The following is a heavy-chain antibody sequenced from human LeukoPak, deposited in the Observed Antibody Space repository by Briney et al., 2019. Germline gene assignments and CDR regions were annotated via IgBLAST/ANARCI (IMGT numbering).Heavy chain of an antibody. Sequence: GGALRLSCAASRFSFDDYGMSWVRQAPGRGVGWVSAINWDGGSTGYADSVKGRFTISRDNAKNSLYLQMNSLRAEDTALYYCARGVNDFWGGYYTHNWFDPWGQGTLVAVSS. J-gene: IGHJ5*02. CDR2: INWDGGST. V-gene: IGHV3-20*04. CDR1: RFSFDDYG. D-gene: IGHD3-3*01. CDR3: ARGVNDFWGGYYTHNWFDP.